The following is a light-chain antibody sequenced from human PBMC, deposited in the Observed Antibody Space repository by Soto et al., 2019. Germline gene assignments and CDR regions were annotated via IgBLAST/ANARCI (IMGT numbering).Light chain of an antibody. V-gene: IGKV1-27*01. Sequence: EIQRTQSPSSLSASVGDRVPITCRASQGIGNYLAWYQQRPGKCPKLLIYAASTLQSGLPSRFIGSGSGPDFTLTISSLQPEDAETYYCPKYENLPTVGPGTRLEIK. CDR3: PKYENLPT. J-gene: IGKJ5*01. CDR1: QGIGNY. CDR2: AAS.